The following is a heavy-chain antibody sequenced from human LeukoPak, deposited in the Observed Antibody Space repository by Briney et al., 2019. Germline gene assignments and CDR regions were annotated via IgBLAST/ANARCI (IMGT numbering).Heavy chain of an antibody. CDR3: AKMMGQRLYDYCMDV. CDR2: ISGSGGST. Sequence: GGSLRLSCAASGFTLSSYAMSWVRQAPGKGLEWVSGISGSGGSTYHATSVKGRFTISRDNAKNSLSLQMNSLRAEDTAVYYCAKMMGQRLYDYCMDVWGKGTTVTVSS. CDR1: GFTLSSYA. V-gene: IGHV3-23*01. D-gene: IGHD3-16*01. J-gene: IGHJ6*03.